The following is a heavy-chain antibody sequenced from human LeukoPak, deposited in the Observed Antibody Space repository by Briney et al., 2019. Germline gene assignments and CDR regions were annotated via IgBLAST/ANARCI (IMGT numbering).Heavy chain of an antibody. V-gene: IGHV4/OR15-8*02. CDR3: AREGGPFRPLDY. Sequence: SETLSLTCGVSGGSISSTNWWTWVRQPPGKALEWIGEVNVLGNTNYNPSLERRVTISIDKSENHVSLKLTSVTAAATAVYYCAREGGPFRPLDYSGQGTLVTVSS. CDR1: GGSISSTNW. CDR2: VNVLGNT. J-gene: IGHJ4*02.